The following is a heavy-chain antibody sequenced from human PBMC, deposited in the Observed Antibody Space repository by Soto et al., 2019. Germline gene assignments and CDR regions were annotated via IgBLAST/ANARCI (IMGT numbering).Heavy chain of an antibody. CDR2: IYPGDSDT. V-gene: IGHV5-51*01. CDR3: ARNGTLSAVPNYFDA. D-gene: IGHD1-1*01. J-gene: IGHJ4*02. CDR1: GYSFASYV. Sequence: PXESLRIARKGCGYSFASYVVGWVRQMPGKGVECMGIIYPGDSDTLYSPSFRGQVTISVDKSINTAYLQWSSLRASDTAIHYCARNGTLSAVPNYFDAWRQRALVTVAS.